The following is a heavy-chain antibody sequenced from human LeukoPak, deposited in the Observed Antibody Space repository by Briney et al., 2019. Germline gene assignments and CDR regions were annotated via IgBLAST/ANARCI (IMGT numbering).Heavy chain of an antibody. CDR2: ISGYNGNT. CDR3: ARDLTHRRNYDNSGYQTVPAF. Sequence: GASVKVSCKASGYIFTNFGINWVRQARGQGLGWMGWISGYNGNTKYVQKFQGRVTMTTDTSTSTAYMELRSLRSDDTAVYYCARDLTHRRNYDNSGYQTVPAFWGQGTLVTVSS. J-gene: IGHJ4*02. V-gene: IGHV1-18*01. CDR1: GYIFTNFG. D-gene: IGHD3-22*01.